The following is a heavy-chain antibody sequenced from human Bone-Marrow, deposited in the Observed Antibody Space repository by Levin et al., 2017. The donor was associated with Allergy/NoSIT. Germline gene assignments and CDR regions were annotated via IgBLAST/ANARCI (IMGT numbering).Heavy chain of an antibody. V-gene: IGHV3-7*03. CDR2: IKQDGSEK. J-gene: IGHJ5*02. CDR1: GFTFSSYW. CDR3: ARGAYYYGSGTLWFDP. Sequence: PGGSLRLSCAASGFTFSSYWMSWVRQAPGKGLEWVANIKQDGSEKYYVDSVKGRFTISRDNAKNSLYLQMNSLRAEDTAVYYCARGAYYYGSGTLWFDPWGQGTLVTVSS. D-gene: IGHD3-10*01.